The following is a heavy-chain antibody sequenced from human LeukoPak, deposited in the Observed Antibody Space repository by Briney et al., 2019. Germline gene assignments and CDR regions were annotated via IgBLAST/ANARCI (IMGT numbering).Heavy chain of an antibody. CDR2: ISYTGAT. D-gene: IGHD1-26*01. V-gene: IGHV4-39*07. CDR3: ARDLVGATYYFDY. Sequence: SETLSLTCTVSGGSISINDYYWAWIRQPPGEGPEWIGSISYTGATYYNPSLRSRVTISVDTSKNQFSLKLSSVTAADTAVYYCARDLVGATYYFDYWGQGTLVTVSS. J-gene: IGHJ4*02. CDR1: GGSISINDYY.